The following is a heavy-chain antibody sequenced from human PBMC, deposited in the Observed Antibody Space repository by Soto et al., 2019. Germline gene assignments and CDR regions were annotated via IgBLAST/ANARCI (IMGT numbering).Heavy chain of an antibody. CDR3: ASNFWSGYESY. V-gene: IGHV4-59*01. J-gene: IGHJ4*02. D-gene: IGHD3-3*01. CDR2: IYYSGST. Sequence: SETLSLTCTVSGGSISSYYWSWIRQPPGKGLEWIGYIYYSGSTNYNPSLKSRVTISVDTSKNQFSLKLSSVTAADTAVYYCASNFWSGYESYWGQGTLVTVSS. CDR1: GGSISSYY.